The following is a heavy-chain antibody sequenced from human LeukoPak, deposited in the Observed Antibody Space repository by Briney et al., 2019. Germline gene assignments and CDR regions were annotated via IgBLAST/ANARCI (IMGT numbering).Heavy chain of an antibody. CDR3: ARVWYYYDSSGFPPSDAFDI. Sequence: PSETLSLTCTVSGYSISSGYYWGWIRQPPGKGLEWIGSIYHSGSTYYNPSLKSRVTISVDTSKNQFSLKLSSVTAADTAVYYCARVWYYYDSSGFPPSDAFDIWGQGTMVTVSS. CDR2: IYHSGST. D-gene: IGHD3-22*01. J-gene: IGHJ3*02. CDR1: GYSISSGYY. V-gene: IGHV4-38-2*02.